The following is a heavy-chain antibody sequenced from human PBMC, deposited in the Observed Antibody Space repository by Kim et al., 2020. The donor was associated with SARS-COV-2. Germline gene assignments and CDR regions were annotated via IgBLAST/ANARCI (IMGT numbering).Heavy chain of an antibody. D-gene: IGHD4-17*01. CDR1: GFTFSSYS. Sequence: GGSLRLSCAASGFTFSSYSMNWVRQAPGKRLEWVSSISSSSSYIYYADSVKGRFTISRDNAKNSLYLQMNSLRAEDTAVYYCARDGFTVTTPEGEDYYYYYYGMDVWGQGTTVTVSS. J-gene: IGHJ6*02. CDR3: ARDGFTVTTPEGEDYYYYYYGMDV. V-gene: IGHV3-21*01. CDR2: ISSSSSYI.